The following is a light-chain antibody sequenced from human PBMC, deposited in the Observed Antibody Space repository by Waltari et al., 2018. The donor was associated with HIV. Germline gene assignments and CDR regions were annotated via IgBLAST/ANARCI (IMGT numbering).Light chain of an antibody. V-gene: IGLV1-40*01. CDR3: QSYDRSLSGYVV. CDR1: SSTIGAGYD. CDR2: GNS. Sequence: QSVLTQPPSVSGAPGQRVTISCTGSSSTIGAGYDVHWYQQLPGTAPKLLIYGNSNRPAGVPHRFSGSKSGTSASLAITGLQAEDEADYYCQSYDRSLSGYVVFGGGTKLTVL. J-gene: IGLJ2*01.